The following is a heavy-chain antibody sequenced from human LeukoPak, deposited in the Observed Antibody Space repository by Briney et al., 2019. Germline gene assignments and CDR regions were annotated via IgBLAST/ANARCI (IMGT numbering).Heavy chain of an antibody. Sequence: PSETLSLTCTVSGGSISSYYWSWVRQPPGKGLECSGYIYYSGSTNYNPYLKSRVSISIDTSKSQFSQKVSSVTAADTAVYYGARHGTTGTNLNWFDYWGQGTLVTVSS. V-gene: IGHV4-59*01. CDR2: IYYSGST. D-gene: IGHD1-1*01. J-gene: IGHJ5*01. CDR1: GGSISSYY. CDR3: ARHGTTGTNLNWFDY.